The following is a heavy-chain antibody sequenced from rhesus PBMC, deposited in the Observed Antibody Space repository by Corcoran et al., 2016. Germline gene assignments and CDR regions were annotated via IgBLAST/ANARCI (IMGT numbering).Heavy chain of an antibody. CDR2: INPSTGNT. CDR1: GYTFTSYY. J-gene: IGHJ4*01. D-gene: IGHD6-31*01. Sequence: QVQLVQSGAEVKKPGTSVKLSCKASGYTFTSYYINWVRQAPGQGLEWMGWINPSTGNTGYAQKVQGRVTMTRETSTSTAYMELNSLRSEDTAVYYCARDLWRLGGFFDYWGQGVLVTVSS. V-gene: IGHV1-200*01. CDR3: ARDLWRLGGFFDY.